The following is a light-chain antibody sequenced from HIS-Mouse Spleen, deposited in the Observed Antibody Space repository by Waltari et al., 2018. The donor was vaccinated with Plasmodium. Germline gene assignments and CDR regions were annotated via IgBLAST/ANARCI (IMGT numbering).Light chain of an antibody. CDR2: EVS. CDR3: SSYAGSNNLV. V-gene: IGLV2-8*01. CDR1: SSDVGGYNY. Sequence: QSALTQPPSASGSPGQSVTISCTGTSSDVGGYNYVSWYQQHPGKAPNLMIYEVSKRPSGVPVRFSGSKSGNAASLTVSGLQAEDEADYDCSSYAGSNNLVFGGGTKLTVL. J-gene: IGLJ2*01.